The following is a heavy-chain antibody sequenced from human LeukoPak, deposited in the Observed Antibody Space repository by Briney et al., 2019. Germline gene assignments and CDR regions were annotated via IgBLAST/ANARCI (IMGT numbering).Heavy chain of an antibody. CDR2: IYYSGST. Sequence: SETLSLTCTVSGDSISTYYWSWIRQPPGKGLEWIGSIYYSGSTYYNPSLKSRVTISVDTSKNQFSLKLSSVTAADTAVYYCARDLGGDSSGYYFWGQGTLVTVSS. D-gene: IGHD3-22*01. CDR3: ARDLGGDSSGYYF. V-gene: IGHV4-39*07. CDR1: GDSISTYY. J-gene: IGHJ4*02.